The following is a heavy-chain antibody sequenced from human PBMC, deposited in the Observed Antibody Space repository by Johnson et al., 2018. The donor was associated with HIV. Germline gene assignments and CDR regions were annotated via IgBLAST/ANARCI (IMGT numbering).Heavy chain of an antibody. J-gene: IGHJ3*01. D-gene: IGHD4-17*01. CDR1: GFTFSDYY. V-gene: IGHV3-11*01. Sequence: QMQLVESGGGLVKPGGSLRLSCAASGFTFSDYYMSWIRQAPGKGLELVSYISSSGSTTYYADSVKGRFTISRDNAKNSLYLQVNSLRAEDTAVYYCARALTTDAFDFWGQGTMVTVSS. CDR2: ISSSGSTT. CDR3: ARALTTDAFDF.